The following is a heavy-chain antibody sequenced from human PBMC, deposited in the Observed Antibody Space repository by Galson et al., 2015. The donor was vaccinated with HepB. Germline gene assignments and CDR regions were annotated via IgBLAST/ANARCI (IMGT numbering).Heavy chain of an antibody. Sequence: SVKVSCKASGYTFSSYAINWVRQAPGQGLEWMGGIIPIFGTANYAQKFQGRVTITADESTRTAYMKLSGLRSEDTAVYYCARVGGVTGTTGTYYFNYWGQGTLVTVSS. CDR2: IIPIFGTA. CDR3: ARVGGVTGTTGTYYFNY. CDR1: GYTFSSYA. D-gene: IGHD2-21*02. J-gene: IGHJ4*02. V-gene: IGHV1-69*13.